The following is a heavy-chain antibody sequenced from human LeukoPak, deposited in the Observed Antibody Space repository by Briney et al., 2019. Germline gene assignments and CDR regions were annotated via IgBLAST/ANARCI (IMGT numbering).Heavy chain of an antibody. Sequence: GGSLRLSCAASGFTFSRYWMHWVRQAPGKGLVWVSRINSDGTDTTYADSVKGRFTISRDNAKNSLYLQMNSLRAEDTAVYYCARDSEYNYDFDYWGQGTLVTVSS. D-gene: IGHD5-18*01. V-gene: IGHV3-74*01. J-gene: IGHJ4*02. CDR1: GFTFSRYW. CDR3: ARDSEYNYDFDY. CDR2: INSDGTDT.